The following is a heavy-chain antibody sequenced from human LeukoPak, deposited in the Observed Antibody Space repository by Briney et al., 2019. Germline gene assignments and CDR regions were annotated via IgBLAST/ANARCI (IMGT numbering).Heavy chain of an antibody. CDR2: IYYIGST. CDR1: GGSISSYY. V-gene: IGHV4-59*08. J-gene: IGHJ4*02. Sequence: SETLSLTCTVSGGSISSYYWSWIRQVPGKGLEWIAYIYYIGSTDYNPSLKSRVTISVDTSKNQFSLNVSSVTAADTAVYYCARGRGSSWYYFDSWGQGTLVTVSS. CDR3: ARGRGSSWYYFDS. D-gene: IGHD6-13*01.